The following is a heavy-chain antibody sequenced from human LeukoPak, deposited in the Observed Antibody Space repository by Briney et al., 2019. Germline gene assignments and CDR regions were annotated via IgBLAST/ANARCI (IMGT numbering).Heavy chain of an antibody. CDR1: GFTFSSYE. CDR2: ISSSSSYI. V-gene: IGHV3-21*01. Sequence: KPGGSLRLSCAASGFTFSSYEMNWVRQAPGKGLEWVSSISSSSSYIYYADSVKGRFTISRDNAKNSLYLQMNSLRAEDTAVYYCARGSYDYGDYVPYYYYYMDVWGKGTTVTVSS. CDR3: ARGSYDYGDYVPYYYYYMDV. D-gene: IGHD4-17*01. J-gene: IGHJ6*03.